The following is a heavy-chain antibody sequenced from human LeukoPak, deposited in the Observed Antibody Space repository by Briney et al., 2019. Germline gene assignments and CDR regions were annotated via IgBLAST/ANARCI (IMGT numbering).Heavy chain of an antibody. CDR3: ARGVVVVAALVQYYYYGMDV. J-gene: IGHJ6*02. D-gene: IGHD2-15*01. Sequence: SVKVSCKASGGSFRSYAISWVRQAPGQGLEWMGEIIPMFGTTNYAQKFQGRVTVTADESTRTAYMELSSLRSEDTAVYYCARGVVVVAALVQYYYYGMDVWGQGTAVTVSS. CDR2: IIPMFGTT. V-gene: IGHV1-69*13. CDR1: GGSFRSYA.